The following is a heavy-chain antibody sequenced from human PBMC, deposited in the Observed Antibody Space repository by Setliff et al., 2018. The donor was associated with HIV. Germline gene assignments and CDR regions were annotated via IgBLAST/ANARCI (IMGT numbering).Heavy chain of an antibody. Sequence: SETLSLTCTVSGGSISSGSYYWSWIRQPAGKGLEWIGHIYTSGSTNYNPSLKSRVTISRDPSKSQVSLNLNSATAADTAVYYCTRGPGGTVPKPLEAFDVWGRGAVVTVS. CDR3: TRGPGGTVPKPLEAFDV. J-gene: IGHJ3*01. CDR1: GGSISSGSYY. D-gene: IGHD1-7*01. V-gene: IGHV4-61*09. CDR2: IYTSGST.